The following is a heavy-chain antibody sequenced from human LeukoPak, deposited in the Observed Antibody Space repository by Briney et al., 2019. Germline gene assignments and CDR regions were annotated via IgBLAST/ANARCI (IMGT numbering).Heavy chain of an antibody. V-gene: IGHV3-74*01. Sequence: SGGSLRLSCAASGFTFSSYWMHWVRQAPGKGLVWVSRINSDGSSTSYADSVKGRFTISRDNAKNTLYLQMNSLRAEDTAVYYCEGYDSSGYPTDYWGQGTLVTVSS. J-gene: IGHJ4*02. D-gene: IGHD3-22*01. CDR3: EGYDSSGYPTDY. CDR1: GFTFSSYW. CDR2: INSDGSST.